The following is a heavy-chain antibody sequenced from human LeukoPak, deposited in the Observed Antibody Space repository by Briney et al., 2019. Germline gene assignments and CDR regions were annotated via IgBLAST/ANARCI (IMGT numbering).Heavy chain of an antibody. CDR3: AGGPTYYYEPYGMDV. D-gene: IGHD3-22*01. J-gene: IGHJ6*02. CDR2: INHSGST. CDR1: GGSFSGYY. V-gene: IGHV4-34*01. Sequence: SETLSLTCAVYGGSFSGYYWSWIRQPPGKGLGWIGEINHSGSTNYNPSLKSRVTISVDTSKNQFSLKLSSVTAADTAVYYCAGGPTYYYEPYGMDVWGQGTTVTVSS.